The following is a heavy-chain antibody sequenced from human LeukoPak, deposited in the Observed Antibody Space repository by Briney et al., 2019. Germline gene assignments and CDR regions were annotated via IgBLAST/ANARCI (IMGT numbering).Heavy chain of an antibody. CDR1: GFTFSSYW. CDR3: AGDAVTYYYDSSGEYFQH. J-gene: IGHJ1*01. D-gene: IGHD3-22*01. Sequence: GGSLRLSCAASGFTFSSYWMSWVRQAPGKGLEWVANIKQDGTEKYYVDSVKGRFTIARDNAKNSLYLQMNSLRAEDAAVYYCAGDAVTYYYDSSGEYFQHWGQGTLVTVSS. V-gene: IGHV3-7*01. CDR2: IKQDGTEK.